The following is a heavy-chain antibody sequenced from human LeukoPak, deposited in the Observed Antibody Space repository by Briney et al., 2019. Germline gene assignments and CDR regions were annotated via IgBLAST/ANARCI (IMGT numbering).Heavy chain of an antibody. CDR1: GYTFTGYY. J-gene: IGHJ4*02. D-gene: IGHD5-18*01. CDR3: ARAKVDTAMVWPDWYPIDY. Sequence: ASVKVSCKASGYTFTGYYMHWVRQAPGQGLEWMGRITPNSGGTNYAQKFQGRVTMTRDTSISTAYMELSRLRSDDTAVYYCARAKVDTAMVWPDWYPIDYWGQGTLVTVSS. CDR2: ITPNSGGT. V-gene: IGHV1-2*06.